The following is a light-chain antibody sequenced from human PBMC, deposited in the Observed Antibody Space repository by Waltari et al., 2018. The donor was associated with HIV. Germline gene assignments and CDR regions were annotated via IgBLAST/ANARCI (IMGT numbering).Light chain of an antibody. V-gene: IGLV2-14*03. Sequence: QSALTHPASGSGSPALSITISCTGTSSYVGGYNYVSWYQQHPGKATKLMIYDVSNRPSGVSNRFSGSKSGNTASLTISGLQAEDEADYYCSSYTSSSTGVFGGGTKLTVL. CDR3: SSYTSSSTGV. CDR1: SSYVGGYNY. J-gene: IGLJ3*02. CDR2: DVS.